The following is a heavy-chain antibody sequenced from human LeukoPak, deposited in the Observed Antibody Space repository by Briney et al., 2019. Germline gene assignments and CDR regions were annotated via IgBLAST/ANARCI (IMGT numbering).Heavy chain of an antibody. V-gene: IGHV1-18*01. CDR1: GYTFSNYS. Sequence: ASVKVSCKTSGYTFSNYSISWARQAPGQGLEWMGWITAYNGNRLYAQRFQGRITLTTDTSTSTSYMELRSLEYDDTAIYYCARDNDKVVDHWGQGTLVTVSS. CDR2: ITAYNGNR. D-gene: IGHD1-1*01. CDR3: ARDNDKVVDH. J-gene: IGHJ4*01.